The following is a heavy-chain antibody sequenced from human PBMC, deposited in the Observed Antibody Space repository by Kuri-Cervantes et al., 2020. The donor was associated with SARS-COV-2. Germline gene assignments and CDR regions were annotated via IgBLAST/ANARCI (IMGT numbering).Heavy chain of an antibody. J-gene: IGHJ4*02. D-gene: IGHD5-12*01. CDR1: GYTFTSYG. CDR3: ARHGRKGSGYDKHFDY. V-gene: IGHV1-18*01. Sequence: ASVKVSCKASGYTFTSYGISWVRQAPGQGLEWMGWISAYNGNTNYAQKLQGRVTMTTDTSTSTAYMELRSLRSDDTAVYYCARHGRKGSGYDKHFDYWGQGTLVTVSS. CDR2: ISAYNGNT.